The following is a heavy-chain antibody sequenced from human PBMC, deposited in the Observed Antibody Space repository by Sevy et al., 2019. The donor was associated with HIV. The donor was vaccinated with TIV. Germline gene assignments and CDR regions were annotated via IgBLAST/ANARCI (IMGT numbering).Heavy chain of an antibody. CDR2: LSYDGGAQ. CDR1: GFSVSSHA. CDR3: TRDAGYSVGWYPSNY. J-gene: IGHJ4*02. Sequence: GGSLRLSCAASGFSVSSHAMHWVRQAPGKGLEWVALLSYDGGAQYYVVSVKGRFSISRDNSKNILYLQMNSLRPADTALYYCTRDAGYSVGWYPSNYWGQGTLVTVSS. D-gene: IGHD6-19*01. V-gene: IGHV3-30*04.